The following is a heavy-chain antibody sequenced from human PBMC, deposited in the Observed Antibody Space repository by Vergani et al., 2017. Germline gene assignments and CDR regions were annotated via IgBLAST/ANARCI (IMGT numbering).Heavy chain of an antibody. D-gene: IGHD1-14*01. CDR3: AGPPPGTDILTHYFFHGWEV. CDR2: VIPVYDTP. J-gene: IGHJ6*02. Sequence: QVQLVQSGAEVKKPGASVKVSCKTSGGTFSSFAINWVRQAPAQGLEWMGRVIPVYDTPIYAQKFQDRVTITADESTETVYLEVTSLTSEDAAVYYCAGPPPGTDILTHYFFHGWEVWGQGTAVTVS. V-gene: IGHV1-69*18. CDR1: GGTFSSFA.